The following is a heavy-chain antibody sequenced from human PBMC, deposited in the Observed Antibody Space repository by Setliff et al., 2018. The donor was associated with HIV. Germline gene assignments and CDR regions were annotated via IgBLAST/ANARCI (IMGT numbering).Heavy chain of an antibody. CDR3: ARDGHGGGGADFHY. Sequence: QPGGSLRLSCTASGFSFGDYAISWVRQAPGKGLEWVGFIRSKTFSGTADYAASVKGRFTISRDDSRSIAYLEMNSLKTEDTAVYYCARDGHGGGGADFHYWGQGTLVTVSS. CDR1: GFSFGDYA. V-gene: IGHV3-49*04. J-gene: IGHJ4*02. CDR2: IRSKTFSGTA. D-gene: IGHD3-16*01.